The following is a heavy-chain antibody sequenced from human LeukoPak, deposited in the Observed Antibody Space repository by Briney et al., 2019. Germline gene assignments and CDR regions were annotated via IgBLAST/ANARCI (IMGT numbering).Heavy chain of an antibody. CDR3: ARGRPGSGWSFDY. Sequence: GASVKVSCKTSGYTFTTYYMHWVRQAPGQGLEWMGIINPSGGTTNCAQKFQGRVTMTRETSTTTLYMELSSLRSEDTAVYYCARGRPGSGWSFDYWGQGTLVTVSS. J-gene: IGHJ4*02. V-gene: IGHV1-46*01. D-gene: IGHD6-19*01. CDR1: GYTFTTYY. CDR2: INPSGGTT.